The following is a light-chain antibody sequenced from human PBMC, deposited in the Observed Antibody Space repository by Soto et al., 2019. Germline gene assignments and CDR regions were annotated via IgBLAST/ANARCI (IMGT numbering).Light chain of an antibody. Sequence: DIQMTQSPSTLSASVGDRVTITCRASQSISSWLAWYQQKPGKAPKLLIYKASSLESGVPSRFSVSGSGTEFTLTISSLQPDDFPTYYCQQYNSYPYTFGQGTKLEIK. CDR3: QQYNSYPYT. CDR1: QSISSW. CDR2: KAS. J-gene: IGKJ2*01. V-gene: IGKV1-5*03.